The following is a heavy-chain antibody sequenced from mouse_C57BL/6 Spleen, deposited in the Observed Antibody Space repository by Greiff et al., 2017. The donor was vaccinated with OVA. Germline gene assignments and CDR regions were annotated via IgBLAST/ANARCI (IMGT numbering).Heavy chain of an antibody. J-gene: IGHJ2*01. D-gene: IGHD1-1*01. V-gene: IGHV1-69*01. Sequence: QVQLQQPGAELVMPGASVKLSCKASGYTFTSYWMHWVKQRPGQGLEWIGEIDPSDSYTNYNQKFKGKSTLTVDKSSSTAYMQLSSLTSEDSAVYDCARAYYGSLDYWGQGTTLTVSS. CDR2: IDPSDSYT. CDR3: ARAYYGSLDY. CDR1: GYTFTSYW.